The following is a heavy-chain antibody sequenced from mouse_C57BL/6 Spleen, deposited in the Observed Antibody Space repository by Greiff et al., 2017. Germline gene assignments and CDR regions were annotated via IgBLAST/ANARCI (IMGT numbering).Heavy chain of an antibody. J-gene: IGHJ2*01. Sequence: EVKLVEPGPELVKPGASVKISCKASGYTFTDYNINWVKQSHGQSLEWIGDIYPDNGGPNYNEKFKSKDTLTVDTSSSTAYMELSSLTSEDTAVYYCSRGRTWFFDFWGTGTTLTVAS. CDR2: IYPDNGGP. V-gene: IGHV1-18*01. D-gene: IGHD2-2*01. CDR3: SRGRTWFFDF. CDR1: GYTFTDYN.